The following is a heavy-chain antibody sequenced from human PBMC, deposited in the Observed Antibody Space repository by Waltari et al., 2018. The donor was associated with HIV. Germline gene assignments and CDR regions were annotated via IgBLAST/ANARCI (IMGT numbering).Heavy chain of an antibody. Sequence: QVQLVQAGAEVKKPGASEKVSCPVAGYTLTELTMHWVRQAPGKGLEWMGGFDPEDGETIYAQKFQGRVTMTEDTSTDTAYMELSSLRSEDTAVYYCATDLFGGVGATAGDYWGQGTLVTVSS. CDR1: GYTLTELT. J-gene: IGHJ4*02. V-gene: IGHV1-24*01. D-gene: IGHD1-26*01. CDR3: ATDLFGGVGATAGDY. CDR2: FDPEDGET.